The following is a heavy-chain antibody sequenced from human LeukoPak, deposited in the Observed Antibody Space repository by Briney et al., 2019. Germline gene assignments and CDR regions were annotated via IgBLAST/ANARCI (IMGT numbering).Heavy chain of an antibody. CDR1: GFIFSGYA. CDR3: AKTLSGYDPIFDY. Sequence: GGSLRLSCAASGFIFSGYAMTWVRQAPGKGLEWVSGISGSGGSTYYADSVKGQFTISRDNSKSTLYLQVNSLRAEDTAVYYCAKTLSGYDPIFDYWGQGTLVTVSS. D-gene: IGHD5-12*01. V-gene: IGHV3-23*01. CDR2: ISGSGGST. J-gene: IGHJ4*02.